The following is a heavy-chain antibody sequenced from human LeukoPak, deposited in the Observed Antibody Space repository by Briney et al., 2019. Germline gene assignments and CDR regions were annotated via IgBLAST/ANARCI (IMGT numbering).Heavy chain of an antibody. D-gene: IGHD2-2*02. J-gene: IGHJ3*02. CDR2: ISYDGSNK. V-gene: IGHV3-30-3*01. CDR3: AKGGGPGVVVPAAIRVGFDI. Sequence: PGGSLRLSCAASGFTFSSYAMHWVRQAPGKGLEWVAVISYDGSNKYYADSVKGRFTISRDNSKNTLYLQMNSLRAEDTAVYYCAKGGGPGVVVPAAIRVGFDIWGQGTMVTVSS. CDR1: GFTFSSYA.